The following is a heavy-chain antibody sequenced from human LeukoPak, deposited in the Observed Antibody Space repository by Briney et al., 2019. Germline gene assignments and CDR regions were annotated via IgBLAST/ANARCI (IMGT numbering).Heavy chain of an antibody. D-gene: IGHD3-10*01. V-gene: IGHV3-7*05. J-gene: IGHJ3*01. Sequence: PGGSLRLSCAASGFTFSRHWMHWVRQAPGKGLEWVANIHQGGSEKYYADSVRGRFTISRDNAKNSVFLQMNSLRAEDTAVYYCARIRGAFDVWGQGTMVTVSS. CDR2: IHQGGSEK. CDR1: GFTFSRHW. CDR3: ARIRGAFDV.